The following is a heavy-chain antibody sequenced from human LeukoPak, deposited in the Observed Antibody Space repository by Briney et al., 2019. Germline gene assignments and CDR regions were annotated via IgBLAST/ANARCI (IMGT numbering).Heavy chain of an antibody. D-gene: IGHD1-1*01. CDR1: GFTFSHYW. Sequence: PGGSLRLSCAASGFTFSHYWMHWVRQVPGEGLGWVSRIHGDGSSPIYADSVKGRFTISRDNAKNTLYLQMNSLGVEDGGIYYCARDGSLPDYWGQGTLVTVSS. CDR2: IHGDGSSP. J-gene: IGHJ4*02. CDR3: ARDGSLPDY. V-gene: IGHV3-74*01.